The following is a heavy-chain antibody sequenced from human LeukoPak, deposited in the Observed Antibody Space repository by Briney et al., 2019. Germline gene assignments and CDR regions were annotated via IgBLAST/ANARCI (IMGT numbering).Heavy chain of an antibody. J-gene: IGHJ4*02. CDR2: IHSDGTGT. V-gene: IGHV3-74*01. CDR1: GFVFNNYW. Sequence: GGSLRLSCTVSGFVFNNYWMYWVRQAPGEGLEWVSHIHSDGTGTAYAGSVKGRFAISRDNAKNTLYLQMNGLRVEDTAIYYCVRGADIVVGPGKTQGGDFWGQGSLVIVSS. CDR3: VRGADIVVGPGKTQGGDF. D-gene: IGHD2-15*01.